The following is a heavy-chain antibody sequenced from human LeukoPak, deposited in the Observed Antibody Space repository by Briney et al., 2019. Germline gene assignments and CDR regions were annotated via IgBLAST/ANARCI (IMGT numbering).Heavy chain of an antibody. CDR2: TYYRSKWYN. CDR1: GDSVSRNSVA. Sequence: SQTLSLTCAISGDSVSRNSVAWNWIRQSPSRGLEWLGRTYYRSKWYNDYAVSVRSRISINPDTSKNQFSLQLNSVAPEDTAVYYCARGQYSAHDYWGQGTLVTVSS. D-gene: IGHD4-11*01. V-gene: IGHV6-1*01. CDR3: ARGQYSAHDY. J-gene: IGHJ4*02.